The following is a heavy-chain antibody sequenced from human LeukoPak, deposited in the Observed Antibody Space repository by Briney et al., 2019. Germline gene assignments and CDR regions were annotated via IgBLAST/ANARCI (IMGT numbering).Heavy chain of an antibody. CDR1: GGTFSSYA. Sequence: GASVKVSCKASGGTFSSYAISWVRQAPGQGLEWMGGIIPIFGTANYAQKFQGRVTITADESTSTAYMELSSLRSEDTAVYYCARANYVWGSYRYNPPSYWGQGTLVTVSS. CDR3: ARANYVWGSYRYNPPSY. CDR2: IIPIFGTA. J-gene: IGHJ4*02. D-gene: IGHD3-16*02. V-gene: IGHV1-69*13.